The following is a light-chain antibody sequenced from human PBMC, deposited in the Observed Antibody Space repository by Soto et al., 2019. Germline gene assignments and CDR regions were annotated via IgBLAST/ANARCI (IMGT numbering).Light chain of an antibody. V-gene: IGLV1-47*01. CDR3: AAWDDTLSGPP. Sequence: QSVLTQPPSASGTPGQRGTISCSGSSSNIGSNYVSWYQQLPGTAPKLLIYRNDQRPSGVPDRFSGSKSGTSASLAISGLRSEDEADYYCAAWDDTLSGPPFGGGTKVTVL. CDR2: RND. J-gene: IGLJ2*01. CDR1: SSNIGSNY.